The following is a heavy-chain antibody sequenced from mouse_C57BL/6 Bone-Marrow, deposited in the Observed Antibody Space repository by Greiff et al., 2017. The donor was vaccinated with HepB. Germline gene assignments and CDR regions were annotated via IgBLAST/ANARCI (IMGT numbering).Heavy chain of an antibody. D-gene: IGHD1-1*01. CDR3: ARLTGSSYVDY. Sequence: EVKLMESGGGLVKPGGSLKLSCAASGFTFSDSGMHWVRQAPEKGLEGVAYISSGSSTIYYADTVKGRFTISRDNAKNTLSLQMTSLGSEDTAMFYCARLTGSSYVDYWGQGTTLTVSS. CDR1: GFTFSDSG. V-gene: IGHV5-17*01. CDR2: ISSGSSTI. J-gene: IGHJ2*01.